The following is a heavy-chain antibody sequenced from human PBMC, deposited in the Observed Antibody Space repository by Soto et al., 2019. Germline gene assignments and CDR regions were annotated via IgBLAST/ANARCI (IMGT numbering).Heavy chain of an antibody. J-gene: IGHJ3*02. CDR2: ISSSGTTI. CDR1: GFTFNSYE. CDR3: ARELLYCSSTSCYPDAFDI. V-gene: IGHV3-48*03. D-gene: IGHD2-2*01. Sequence: PGGSLRLSCAASGFTFNSYEMNWVRQAAGKGLEWVSYISSSGTTIFYADSVKGRFTISRDNAKNSLYLQMNSLRAEDTAVYYCARELLYCSSTSCYPDAFDIWIQGTMVTVSS.